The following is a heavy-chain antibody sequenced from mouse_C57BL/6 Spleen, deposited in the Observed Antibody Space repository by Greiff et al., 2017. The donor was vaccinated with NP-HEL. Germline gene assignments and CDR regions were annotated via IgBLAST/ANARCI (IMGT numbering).Heavy chain of an antibody. D-gene: IGHD1-1*01. Sequence: EVQLVESGGGLVKPGGSLKLSCAASGFTFSDYGMHWVRQAPEKGLEWVAYISSGSSTIYYADTVKSRFTISRDNAKNTLFLQMTSLRSEDTAMYYCARSYGSSLYYFDYWGQGTTLTVSS. CDR3: ARSYGSSLYYFDY. CDR2: ISSGSSTI. CDR1: GFTFSDYG. V-gene: IGHV5-17*01. J-gene: IGHJ2*01.